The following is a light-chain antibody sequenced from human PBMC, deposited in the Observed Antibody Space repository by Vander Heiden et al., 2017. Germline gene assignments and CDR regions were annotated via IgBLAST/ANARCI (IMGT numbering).Light chain of an antibody. CDR2: DAS. CDR3: QQYDNFRLT. J-gene: IGKJ1*01. V-gene: IGKV1-33*01. Sequence: DIQMTQSPSSLSASVGDRVTITCQASQDISNYLNWYQQKPGKAPKLLIYDASNLETGVPSRFSGSGSGTDFTLTISSLQPEDIATYYCQQYDNFRLTFGPGTKVEIK. CDR1: QDISNY.